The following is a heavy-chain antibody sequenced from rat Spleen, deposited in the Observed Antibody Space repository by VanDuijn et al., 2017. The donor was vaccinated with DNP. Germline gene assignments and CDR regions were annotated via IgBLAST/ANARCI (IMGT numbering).Heavy chain of an antibody. CDR1: GFTFSNYY. V-gene: IGHV5-20*01. J-gene: IGHJ2*01. CDR2: ISYDGGGS. Sequence: EVQLVESGGGLVQPGRSLKLSCEASGFTFSNYYMAWVRQAPTKGLEWVAYISYDGGGSYYRDSVKGRLTISRDNAKSTLYLQMSSLRSEDTATYYCTRDRKNYDYFDYWGQGVMVTVSS. CDR3: TRDRKNYDYFDY. D-gene: IGHD1-10*01.